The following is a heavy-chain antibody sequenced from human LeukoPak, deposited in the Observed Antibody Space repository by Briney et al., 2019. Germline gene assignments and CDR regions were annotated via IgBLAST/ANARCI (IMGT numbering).Heavy chain of an antibody. CDR3: ARDMTGGYGVFFDY. J-gene: IGHJ4*02. V-gene: IGHV1-69*05. D-gene: IGHD5-12*01. CDR2: IIPIFGTA. Sequence: SVKVSCKASGGTFSSYAISWVRQAPGQGLEWMGGIIPIFGTANYAQKFQGRVTITTDESTSTAYMELSSLRSEDTAVYYCARDMTGGYGVFFDYWGQGTLVTVSS. CDR1: GGTFSSYA.